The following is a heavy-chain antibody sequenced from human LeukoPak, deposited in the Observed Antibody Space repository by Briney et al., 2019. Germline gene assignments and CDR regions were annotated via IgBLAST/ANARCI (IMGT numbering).Heavy chain of an antibody. Sequence: GGSLRLSCAASGFTFSSCAMSWVRQAPGKGLEWVSGISASGGHTFYADSVKGRFSISRDNSKNTLYLQMNSLRAEDTAIYYCAKYSGDYFGDYWGQGNLVTVSS. CDR2: ISASGGHT. CDR3: AKYSGDYFGDY. CDR1: GFTFSSCA. D-gene: IGHD1-26*01. V-gene: IGHV3-23*01. J-gene: IGHJ4*02.